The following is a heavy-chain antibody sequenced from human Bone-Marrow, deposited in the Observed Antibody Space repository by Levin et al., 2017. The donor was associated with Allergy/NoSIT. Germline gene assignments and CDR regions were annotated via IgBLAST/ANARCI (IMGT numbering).Heavy chain of an antibody. CDR3: VRHYSYDDTYHFDN. CDR1: GYRFGSYW. Sequence: PGGSLRLSCQGLGYRFGSYWIGWVRQMPGKGLEWMGIIFPGDSDTRYGPSFRNHVSLSVDKSTNTAYLQWGRLKATDTAMYYCVRHYSYDDTYHFDNWGQGTLVTVSS. J-gene: IGHJ4*02. D-gene: IGHD5-18*01. CDR2: IFPGDSDT. V-gene: IGHV5-51*01.